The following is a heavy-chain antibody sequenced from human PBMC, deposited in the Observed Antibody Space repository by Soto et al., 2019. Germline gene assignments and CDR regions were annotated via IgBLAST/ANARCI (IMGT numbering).Heavy chain of an antibody. CDR3: AKGDCGGGTCYRGFDY. D-gene: IGHD2-15*01. J-gene: IGHJ4*02. V-gene: IGHV3-23*01. CDR2: ISGSGAST. CDR1: GFTFSNYA. Sequence: LRLSCAASGFTFSNYAMSWVRQAPGKGLEWVSGISGSGASTYYADSVKGRFTISRDNSKNTLYLQMNSLRAEDTAVYYCAKGDCGGGTCYRGFDYWGQGTLVTVSS.